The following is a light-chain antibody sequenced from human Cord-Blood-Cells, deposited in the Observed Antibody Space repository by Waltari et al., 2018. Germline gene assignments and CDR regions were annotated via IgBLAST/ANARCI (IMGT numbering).Light chain of an antibody. CDR1: QSVLYSSNNKNY. V-gene: IGKV4-1*01. J-gene: IGKJ3*01. CDR2: WAS. CDR3: QQYYSTLPIT. Sequence: DIVMTQSPDSLAVSLGERATINCQSSQSVLYSSNNKNYLAWYQQKPGQPPKLLIYWASTRESGVPDRFSGSGSGTDFTLTISSLQAEDVAVYYCQQYYSTLPITFGPGTKVDIK.